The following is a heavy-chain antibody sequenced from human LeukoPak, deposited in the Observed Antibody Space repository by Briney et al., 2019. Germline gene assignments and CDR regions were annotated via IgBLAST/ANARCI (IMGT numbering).Heavy chain of an antibody. V-gene: IGHV4-34*01. D-gene: IGHD3-22*01. CDR2: INHRGAT. Sequence: PSETLSLTCAVFGGSLSDHDWSWLRQPPWKGLEWIGEINHRGATNYNPSLTSRVTLSLDTSKNQVSLKLNSLTAADTAVYYCARGKGDLSMIVMIVTAVEFYFDSWGPGTLVTVSS. CDR1: GGSLSDHD. CDR3: ARGKGDLSMIVMIVTAVEFYFDS. J-gene: IGHJ4*02.